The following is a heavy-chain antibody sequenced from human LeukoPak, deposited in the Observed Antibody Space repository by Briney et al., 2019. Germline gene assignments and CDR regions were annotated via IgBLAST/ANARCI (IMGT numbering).Heavy chain of an antibody. CDR1: GGSISSGDYY. CDR2: IYYSGST. D-gene: IGHD2-21*01. J-gene: IGHJ4*02. V-gene: IGHV4-30-4*01. Sequence: PSQTLSLTCTVSGGSISSGDYYWNWIRQPPGKGLEWIGYIYYSGSTSYNPSLKSRVTISMDTSKNQFSLKLSSVTAADTAVYYCASGINRGFKVGFAYWGQGTLVTVSS. CDR3: ASGINRGFKVGFAY.